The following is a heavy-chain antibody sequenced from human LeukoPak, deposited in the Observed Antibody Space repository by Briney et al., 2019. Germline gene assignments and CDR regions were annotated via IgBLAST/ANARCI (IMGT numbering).Heavy chain of an antibody. D-gene: IGHD3-3*01. Sequence: ASVKVSCKASGYTFTSYGISWVRQAPGQGLEWMGWISAYNGNTNYAQKLQGRVTMTTDTSTSTVYMELSSLRSEDTAVYYCARGSASLTYYDFWSDLDYWGQGTLVTVSS. CDR3: ARGSASLTYYDFWSDLDY. J-gene: IGHJ4*02. CDR1: GYTFTSYG. V-gene: IGHV1-18*01. CDR2: ISAYNGNT.